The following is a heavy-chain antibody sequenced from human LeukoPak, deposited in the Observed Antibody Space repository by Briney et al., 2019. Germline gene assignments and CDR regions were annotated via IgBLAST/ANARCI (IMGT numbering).Heavy chain of an antibody. D-gene: IGHD2-15*01. Sequence: ASVTVSCKASGGTFSSYAISWVRQAPGQGLEWMGRIIPILGIANYAQKFQGRVTITADKSTSTAYMELSSLRSEDTAVYYCARDEVATHYYYYGMDVWGQGTTVTVSS. J-gene: IGHJ6*02. V-gene: IGHV1-69*04. CDR1: GGTFSSYA. CDR2: IIPILGIA. CDR3: ARDEVATHYYYYGMDV.